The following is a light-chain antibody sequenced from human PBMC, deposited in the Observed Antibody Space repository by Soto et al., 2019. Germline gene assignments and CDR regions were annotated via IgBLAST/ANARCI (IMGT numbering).Light chain of an antibody. CDR2: GVL. V-gene: IGLV2-14*01. CDR1: NSDIGAYNF. CDR3: SSYTSISTVV. Sequence: QSALTQPASVSGSPGHSITISCTGTNSDIGAYNFVSWYQQHPGKAPKLLIYGVLNRPSGIFYRFSGAKSANTASLTISGLQPEDEADYYCSSYTSISTVVFGGGTKLTVL. J-gene: IGLJ2*01.